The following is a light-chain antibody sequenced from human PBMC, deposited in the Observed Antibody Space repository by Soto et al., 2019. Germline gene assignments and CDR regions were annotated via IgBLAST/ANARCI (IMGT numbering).Light chain of an antibody. CDR2: GAS. V-gene: IGKV3-20*01. J-gene: IGKJ1*01. Sequence: EIVLTQSPGTLSLSPGERATLSCRASQSVSNDFLAWCQQKPGQAPRLLIYGASTRATDVPDRFSGSGSGADFTLSISRLEPEDFAVYYCQQYGSSPPRTFGQGTKVDIK. CDR3: QQYGSSPPRT. CDR1: QSVSNDF.